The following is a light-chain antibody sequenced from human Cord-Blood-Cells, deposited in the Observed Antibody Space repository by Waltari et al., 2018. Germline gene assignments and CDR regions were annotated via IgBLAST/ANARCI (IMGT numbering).Light chain of an antibody. V-gene: IGLV2-14*01. CDR1: SSDVGGYNY. J-gene: IGLJ2*01. CDR2: DVS. Sequence: QSALTQPASVSGSPGQSITISCTGTSSDVGGYNYVSWYQQHPGKAPTLMMYDVSNRPSGVSNRCSGSKSGNTASLTISGLQAEDEADYYCSSYTRSSTLVVFGGGTKLTVL. CDR3: SSYTRSSTLVV.